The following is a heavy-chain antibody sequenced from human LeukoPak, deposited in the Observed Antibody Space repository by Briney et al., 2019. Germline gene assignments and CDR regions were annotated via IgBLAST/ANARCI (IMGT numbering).Heavy chain of an antibody. V-gene: IGHV3-15*01. CDR1: GFTFSNAW. Sequence: GGSLRLSCAASGFTFSNAWMSWVRQAPGKGLEWVGRIKSKTDGGTTDYAAPVKGRFTISRDDSKNTLYLQMNSLKTEDTAVYYCTTDLFSRYCSGTSCSGGYYYYGMDVWGQGTTVTVSS. CDR2: IKSKTDGGTT. J-gene: IGHJ6*02. CDR3: TTDLFSRYCSGTSCSGGYYYYGMDV. D-gene: IGHD2-2*01.